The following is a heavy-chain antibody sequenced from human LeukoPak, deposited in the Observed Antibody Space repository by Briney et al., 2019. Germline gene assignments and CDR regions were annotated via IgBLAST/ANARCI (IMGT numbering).Heavy chain of an antibody. Sequence: PGGSLRLSCAVCGFAFNNYAMTWVRQAPGKGLEWVSNINDNGGQRHYADSVKGRFTISRDNSKNTLFLQMDSLRAEDTAVYYCAQTQWKVGATDYIDYSGQGILVTVSS. V-gene: IGHV3-23*01. CDR3: AQTQWKVGATDYIDY. J-gene: IGHJ4*02. CDR1: GFAFNNYA. CDR2: INDNGGQR. D-gene: IGHD1-26*01.